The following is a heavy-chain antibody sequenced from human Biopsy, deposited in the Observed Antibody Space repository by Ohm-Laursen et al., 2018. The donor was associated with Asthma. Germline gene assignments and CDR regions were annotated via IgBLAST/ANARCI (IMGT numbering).Heavy chain of an antibody. J-gene: IGHJ3*01. D-gene: IGHD3-9*01. Sequence: ASVKVSCKVSGYTFINFAIHWVRQAPGQGLEWMGWINAGNGNTKFSQKLQGRVTITRDTSASTAYMELRSLRSEDTATYYCARTYYDFLTGQVKDVFGVWGQGTMVTVSS. CDR3: ARTYYDFLTGQVKDVFGV. CDR1: GYTFINFA. V-gene: IGHV1-3*01. CDR2: INAGNGNT.